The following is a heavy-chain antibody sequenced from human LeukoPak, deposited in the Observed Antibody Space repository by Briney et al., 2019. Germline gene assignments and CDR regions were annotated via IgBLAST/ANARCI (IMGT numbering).Heavy chain of an antibody. CDR2: ISAYNGNT. Sequence: ASVKVSCKAYGYTFTNYGISWVRQAPGQGLEWMGWISAYNGNTKYVQNLQGRVTMTTDTSTSTAYMELRSLRSDDTAVYYCARDRHRRHYYDSSLHPPLDYWGQGTLVTVSS. V-gene: IGHV1-18*01. J-gene: IGHJ4*02. D-gene: IGHD3-22*01. CDR1: GYTFTNYG. CDR3: ARDRHRRHYYDSSLHPPLDY.